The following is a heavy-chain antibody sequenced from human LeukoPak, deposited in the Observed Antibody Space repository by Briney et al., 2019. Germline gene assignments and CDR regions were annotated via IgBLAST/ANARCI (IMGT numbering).Heavy chain of an antibody. V-gene: IGHV4-39*01. J-gene: IGHJ4*02. CDR1: GGFICSSGYY. CDR3: VRAVLLGPFLYYFDY. D-gene: IGHD2-15*01. Sequence: SETLSLTCTVSGGFICSSGYYWAWIRQPPGGGLEWIGSIYYSGDTYYNPSLTSRVTISGDTSKNQFSLNLSSVTAADMAVFGCVRAVLLGPFLYYFDYWRQGTLVTVSS. CDR2: IYYSGDT.